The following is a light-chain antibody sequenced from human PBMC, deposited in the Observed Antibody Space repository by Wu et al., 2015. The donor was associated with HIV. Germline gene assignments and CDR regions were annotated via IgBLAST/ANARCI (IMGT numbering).Light chain of an antibody. CDR1: QNINNY. CDR2: AAS. CDR3: QQSYAKT. Sequence: DIQMTQSPSSLSASVGDRVTITCRASQNINNYLNWYQQKPGKAPKLLIYAASSLQIGVPSRFSGSGSGTDFTLTISSLQPEDFATYYCQQSYAKTFGQGTKVEIK. V-gene: IGKV1-39*01. J-gene: IGKJ1*01.